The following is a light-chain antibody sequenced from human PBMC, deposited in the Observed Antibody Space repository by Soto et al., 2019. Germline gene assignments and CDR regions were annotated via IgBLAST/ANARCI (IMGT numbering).Light chain of an antibody. CDR3: QSYNSYPTFA. J-gene: IGKJ3*01. CDR1: QRIDSW. CDR2: QTS. V-gene: IGKV1-5*03. Sequence: DIQMTQSPSTLSAPVGDRVTITCRASQRIDSWLAWFQQKPGKAPKLLIYQTSSLESGVPSRFSGSGSGTEFTLTISSLQPDDFATYYCQSYNSYPTFAFGPGTKVEIK.